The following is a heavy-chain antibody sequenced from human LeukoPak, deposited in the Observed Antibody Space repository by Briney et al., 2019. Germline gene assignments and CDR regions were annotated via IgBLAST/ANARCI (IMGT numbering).Heavy chain of an antibody. V-gene: IGHV3-30*18. Sequence: PGRSLRLSCAASGFTFSSYGMHWVRQAPGKGLEWVAVISYDGSNKYYADSVKGRFTIFRDNSKNTLYLQMNSLRAEDTAVYYCAKGRYCSGGSCPLKGGYYFDYWGQGTLVTVSS. CDR2: ISYDGSNK. J-gene: IGHJ4*02. CDR3: AKGRYCSGGSCPLKGGYYFDY. CDR1: GFTFSSYG. D-gene: IGHD2-15*01.